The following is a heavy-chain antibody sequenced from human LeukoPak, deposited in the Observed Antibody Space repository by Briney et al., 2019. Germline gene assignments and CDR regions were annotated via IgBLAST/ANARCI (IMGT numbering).Heavy chain of an antibody. Sequence: GMSLRLSCAASGFIFSTYGTHWVRQAPGKGLEWVAVISHDGSNEFYADSVKGRFSISRDNSKNTQYLQMNSLRAEDTAVYYCAKSAHSSWYGALDYWGQGTLVTVSS. CDR1: GFIFSTYG. V-gene: IGHV3-30*18. CDR2: ISHDGSNE. CDR3: AKSAHSSWYGALDY. D-gene: IGHD6-13*01. J-gene: IGHJ4*02.